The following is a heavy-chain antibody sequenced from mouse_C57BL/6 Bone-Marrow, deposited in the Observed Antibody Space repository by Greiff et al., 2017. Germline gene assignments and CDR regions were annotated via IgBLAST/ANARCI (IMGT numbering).Heavy chain of an antibody. CDR3: ARGTVVAYYAMDY. D-gene: IGHD1-1*01. J-gene: IGHJ4*01. V-gene: IGHV3-6*01. Sequence: EVKLVESGPGLVKPSQSLSLTCSVTGYSITSGYYWNWIRQFPGNKLEWMGYISYDGSNNYNPSLKNRISITRDTSKNQFFLKLNSVTTEDTATEYCARGTVVAYYAMDYWGQGTSVTVSS. CDR1: GYSITSGYY. CDR2: ISYDGSN.